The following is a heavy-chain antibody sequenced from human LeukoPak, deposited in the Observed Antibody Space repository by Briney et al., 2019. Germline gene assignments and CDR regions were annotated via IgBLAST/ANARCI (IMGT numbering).Heavy chain of an antibody. CDR2: ISSSGSTI. Sequence: GGSLRLSCAASGFTFSDYYMSWIRQAPGKGLEWVSYISSSGSTIYYADSVKGRFTISRDNAKNTLYLQMNSLRAEDTAVYYCAKDVVVTADNWFDPWGQGALVTVSS. D-gene: IGHD2-21*02. V-gene: IGHV3-11*01. CDR1: GFTFSDYY. CDR3: AKDVVVTADNWFDP. J-gene: IGHJ5*02.